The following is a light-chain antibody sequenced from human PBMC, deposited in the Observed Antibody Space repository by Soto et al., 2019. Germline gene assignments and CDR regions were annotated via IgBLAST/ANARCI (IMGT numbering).Light chain of an antibody. CDR2: EVS. V-gene: IGLV2-14*01. CDR3: SSYTSSSTAIV. J-gene: IGLJ1*01. Sequence: QSVLTQAAAVSGSPGQSITISCTGTSSDVGGYDYVSWYQQHPGKAPKLMIYEVSNRPSGVSNRFSGSKSGNTASLTISGLQAEDEADYYCSSYTSSSTAIVFGTGTKVTVL. CDR1: SSDVGGYDY.